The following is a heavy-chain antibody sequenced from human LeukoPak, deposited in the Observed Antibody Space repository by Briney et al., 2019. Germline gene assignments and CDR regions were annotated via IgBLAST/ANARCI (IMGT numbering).Heavy chain of an antibody. CDR1: GFTFGDYA. D-gene: IGHD1-7*01. CDR3: TRDRDNWNYVSFDY. V-gene: IGHV3-49*03. Sequence: GGSLRLSCTASGFTFGDYAMSWFRQAPGKGLEWVGLIRSKAYGGTTEYAASVKGRFTISRDDSKSIAYLQMNSLKTEDTAVYYCTRDRDNWNYVSFDYWGQGTLVTVSS. CDR2: IRSKAYGGTT. J-gene: IGHJ4*02.